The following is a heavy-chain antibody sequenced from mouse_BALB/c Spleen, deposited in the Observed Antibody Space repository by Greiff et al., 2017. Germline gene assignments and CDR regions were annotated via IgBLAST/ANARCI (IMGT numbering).Heavy chain of an antibody. Sequence: EVKLVESGGGLVQPGGSRKLSCAASGFTFSSFGMHWVRQAPEKGLEWVAYISSGSSTIYYADTVKGRFTISRDNPKNTLFLQMTSLRSEDTAMYYCARGGRSYFDYWGQGTTLTVSS. D-gene: IGHD3-3*01. V-gene: IGHV5-17*02. J-gene: IGHJ2*01. CDR2: ISSGSSTI. CDR1: GFTFSSFG. CDR3: ARGGRSYFDY.